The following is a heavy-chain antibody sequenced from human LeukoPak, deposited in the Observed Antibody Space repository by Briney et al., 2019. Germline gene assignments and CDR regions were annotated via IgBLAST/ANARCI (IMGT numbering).Heavy chain of an antibody. CDR2: IYYSGST. J-gene: IGHJ4*02. D-gene: IGHD3-22*01. Sequence: SETLSLTCTVSGVSISSGDYYWSWIRQPPGKGLEWIGHIYYSGSTYYNPSLKSRVTISVGTSKNQFSLKLSSVTAADTAVYYCARGSGYHYFDYWGQGTLVTVSS. CDR3: ARGSGYHYFDY. V-gene: IGHV4-30-4*01. CDR1: GVSISSGDYY.